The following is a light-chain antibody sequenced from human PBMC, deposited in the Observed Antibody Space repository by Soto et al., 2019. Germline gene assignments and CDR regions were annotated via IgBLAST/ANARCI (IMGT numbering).Light chain of an antibody. Sequence: EIVLTQSPGTLSLPPGESATLSCRASQSVSAGYFAWYQQKPGQAPRLIIYETSSKMTGIPDRFSGSGSGTEFTLTISRLEPEDFAVYYCQQYGNSPTFGQGTKVDIK. CDR1: QSVSAGY. CDR2: ETS. J-gene: IGKJ1*01. V-gene: IGKV3-20*01. CDR3: QQYGNSPT.